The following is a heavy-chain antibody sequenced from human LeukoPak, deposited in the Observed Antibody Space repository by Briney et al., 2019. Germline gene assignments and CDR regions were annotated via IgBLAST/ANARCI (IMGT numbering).Heavy chain of an antibody. CDR2: IIPIFGTA. J-gene: IGHJ3*02. CDR3: AIRHNYDILTGYYARSDAFDI. D-gene: IGHD3-9*01. CDR1: GGTFSSYA. Sequence: SVKVSCKASGGTFSSYAISWVRQAPGQGLEWMGGIIPIFGTANYAQKFQGRVTITADESTSTAYMELSSLRSEDTAVYYCAIRHNYDILTGYYARSDAFDIWGQGTMVTVSS. V-gene: IGHV1-69*13.